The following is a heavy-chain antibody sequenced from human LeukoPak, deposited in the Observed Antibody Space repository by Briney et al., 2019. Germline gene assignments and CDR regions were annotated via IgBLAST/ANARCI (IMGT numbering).Heavy chain of an antibody. CDR2: ISWDGGST. D-gene: IGHD6-6*01. CDR3: AKDMSSSSSSYFDY. Sequence: PGGSLRLSCAASGFTFDDYAMHWVRQARGKGLEWVSLISWDGGSTYYADSVKGRFTISRDNSKNSLYLQMNSLRAEDTALYYCAKDMSSSSSSYFDYWGQGTLVTVSS. J-gene: IGHJ4*02. CDR1: GFTFDDYA. V-gene: IGHV3-43D*03.